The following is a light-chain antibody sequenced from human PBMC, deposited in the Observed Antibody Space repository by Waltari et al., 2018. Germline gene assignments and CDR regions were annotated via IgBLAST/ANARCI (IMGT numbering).Light chain of an antibody. V-gene: IGLV1-44*01. CDR2: RSD. CDR1: SSNIGSNL. J-gene: IGLJ3*02. Sequence: QSVLTQPPSASGTPGQRVTISCSGTSSNIGSNLVNWYQHHPGKAPTLLIYRSDQRPSGVPDRFSGSKSGTSASLAISGLQSADEADYYCAAWDDSLNGHWVFGGGTKVTV. CDR3: AAWDDSLNGHWV.